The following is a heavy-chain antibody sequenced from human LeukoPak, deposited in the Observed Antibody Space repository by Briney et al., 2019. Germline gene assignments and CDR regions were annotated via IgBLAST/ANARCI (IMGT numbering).Heavy chain of an antibody. V-gene: IGHV3-53*01. CDR3: ARDGYFDL. CDR2: IYSGGSR. Sequence: GGSLRLSCVASGFTISSNYMSWVRQAPGKGLEWVSVIYSGGSRFYADSVKGRFSSSRDNSKNTLYLQMSSLRAEDTAVYYCARDGYFDLWGRGTLVTVSS. CDR1: GFTISSNY. J-gene: IGHJ2*01.